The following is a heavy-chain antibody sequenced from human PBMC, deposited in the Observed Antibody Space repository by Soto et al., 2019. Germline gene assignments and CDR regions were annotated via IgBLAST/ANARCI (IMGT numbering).Heavy chain of an antibody. CDR1: GFTFSNAW. CDR3: TTKYCSSTSCPPYYYYGMDV. D-gene: IGHD2-2*01. Sequence: EVQLVESGGGLVKPGGSLRLSCAASGFTFSNAWMNWVRQAPGKGLEWVGRIKSKTDGGTTDYAAPVKGRFTISRDDSKNTLYLQTNSLKTEDTAVYYCTTKYCSSTSCPPYYYYGMDVWGQGTTVTVSS. J-gene: IGHJ6*02. V-gene: IGHV3-15*07. CDR2: IKSKTDGGTT.